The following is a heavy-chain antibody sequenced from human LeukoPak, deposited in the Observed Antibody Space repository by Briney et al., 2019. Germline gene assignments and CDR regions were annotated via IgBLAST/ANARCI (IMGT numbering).Heavy chain of an antibody. V-gene: IGHV7-4-1*02. CDR2: INTNTGNP. CDR3: ARDKYQQLVLGYYYYYGMDV. D-gene: IGHD6-13*01. CDR1: GYTFTSYA. J-gene: IGHJ6*02. Sequence: ASVKVSCKASGYTFTSYAMNWVRQAPGQGLEWMGWINTNTGNPTYAQGFTGRFVFSLDTSVSTAYLQISSLKAEDTAVYYCARDKYQQLVLGYYYYYGMDVWGQGTTVTVSS.